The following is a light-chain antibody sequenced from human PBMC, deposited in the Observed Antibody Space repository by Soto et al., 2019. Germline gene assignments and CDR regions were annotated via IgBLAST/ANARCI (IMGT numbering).Light chain of an antibody. CDR3: CSYAGSPYVV. CDR1: SSDVGGYNY. V-gene: IGLV2-11*01. CDR2: DVS. J-gene: IGLJ2*01. Sequence: QSALTQPRSVSRSPGQSVTISCTGTSSDVGGYNYVSWYQQHPGKAPKLMIYDVSKRPSGVPDRFSGSKSGNTASLTISGLQAEDEADYYCCSYAGSPYVVFGGGTKLTVL.